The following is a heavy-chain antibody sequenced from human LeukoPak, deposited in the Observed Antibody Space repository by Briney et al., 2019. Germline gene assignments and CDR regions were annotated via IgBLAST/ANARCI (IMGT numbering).Heavy chain of an antibody. CDR1: GFTFSSYA. CDR3: AKVQYQLLGFDY. J-gene: IGHJ4*02. D-gene: IGHD2-2*01. V-gene: IGHV3-23*01. Sequence: GGSLTLSCAVSGFTFSSYAMSWVRQAPEKGLERVSAICGSGGSTYYAGSVKGRFTISRDNSKNTLYLQMSSLRAEDTAVYYCAKVQYQLLGFDYWGQGTLVTVSS. CDR2: ICGSGGST.